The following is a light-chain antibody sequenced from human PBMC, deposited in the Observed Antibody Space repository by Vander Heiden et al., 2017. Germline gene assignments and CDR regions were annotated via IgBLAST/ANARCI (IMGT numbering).Light chain of an antibody. V-gene: IGKV3-20*01. CDR1: QSVSTTY. J-gene: IGKJ4*01. CDR3: QQYGSSPLLT. Sequence: EVVLTQSPGTLSLSPGERATLSCRASQSVSTTYFAWYQQKPGQAPRLLIYGASSRATGIPDRFSGGGYGTDFTLTISRLQPEDSAVYYCQQYGSSPLLTFGGGTKVEIK. CDR2: GAS.